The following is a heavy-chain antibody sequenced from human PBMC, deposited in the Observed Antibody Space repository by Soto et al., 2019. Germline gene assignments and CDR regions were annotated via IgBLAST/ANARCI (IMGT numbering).Heavy chain of an antibody. D-gene: IGHD5-12*01. J-gene: IGHJ4*02. CDR1: GFTFSRYA. CDR2: ISTGGDST. Sequence: EVQLVESGGGLVQPGGSLRLSCSASGFTFSRYAMNWVRQAPGKGLEYVSAISTGGDSTYYADSVRGRFTISRDNSKNSLYLEMNSLRADDTAVYFCVKSARYEVDDWGQGTLVTVSS. CDR3: VKSARYEVDD. V-gene: IGHV3-64D*08.